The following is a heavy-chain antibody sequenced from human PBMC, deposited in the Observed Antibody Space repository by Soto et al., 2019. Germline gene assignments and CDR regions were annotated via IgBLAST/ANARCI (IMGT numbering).Heavy chain of an antibody. J-gene: IGHJ4*02. CDR3: ARDSTSYSSSWSHFDY. V-gene: IGHV4-31*03. CDR1: GGSIISCGYY. CDR2: IYYSGST. Sequence: TLSLTCTVSGGSIISCGYYWSLIRQHPGKGLEWIGYIYYSGSTYYNPSLKSRVTISVDTSKNQFSLKLSSVTAADTAVYYCARDSTSYSSSWSHFDYWAQGTLVTVSS. D-gene: IGHD6-13*01.